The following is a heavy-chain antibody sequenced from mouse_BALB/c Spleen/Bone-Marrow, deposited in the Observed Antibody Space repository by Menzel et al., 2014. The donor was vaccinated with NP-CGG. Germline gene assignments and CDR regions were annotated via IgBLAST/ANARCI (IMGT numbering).Heavy chain of an antibody. D-gene: IGHD2-1*01. V-gene: IGHV1-9*01. Sequence: QVHLQQPGAELMKPGASVKISCKATGYTFSSYWIEWVKQRPGHGLEGIGEILPGSGSIKYNEKFKGKATFTADTSSNTAHVQLSSLTSEDSAVYYCASPIYYGNYGFAYWGQGTLVTVSA. J-gene: IGHJ3*01. CDR3: ASPIYYGNYGFAY. CDR1: GYTFSSYW. CDR2: ILPGSGSI.